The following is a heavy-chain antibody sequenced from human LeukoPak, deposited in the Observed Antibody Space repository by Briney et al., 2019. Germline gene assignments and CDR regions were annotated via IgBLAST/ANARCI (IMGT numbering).Heavy chain of an antibody. V-gene: IGHV3-23*01. Sequence: GGSLRLSCAASGFTFSSYAMSWVRQAPGKGLEWVSVIGGGGRTTYYADSVKGRFTISRDNSKNTLFLQMNSLRVEDTAIYYCARGAAHFDYWGQGTLVTVSS. J-gene: IGHJ4*02. CDR2: IGGGGRTT. CDR3: ARGAAHFDY. CDR1: GFTFSSYA. D-gene: IGHD6-6*01.